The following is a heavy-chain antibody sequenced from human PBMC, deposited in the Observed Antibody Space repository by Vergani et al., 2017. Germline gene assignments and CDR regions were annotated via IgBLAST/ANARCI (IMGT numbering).Heavy chain of an antibody. Sequence: QLVQSGAEVKKPGTSVKVSCKASGFTFTSSAVQWVRQARGQRLEWIGWIVVGSGNTNYAQKFQERVTITRDMSTSTAYMELSSLGSEDTAVYYCAAVPFWGGDWYRDYWGQGTLVTVSS. V-gene: IGHV1-58*01. CDR2: IVVGSGNT. CDR3: AAVPFWGGDWYRDY. D-gene: IGHD2-21*02. CDR1: GFTFTSSA. J-gene: IGHJ4*02.